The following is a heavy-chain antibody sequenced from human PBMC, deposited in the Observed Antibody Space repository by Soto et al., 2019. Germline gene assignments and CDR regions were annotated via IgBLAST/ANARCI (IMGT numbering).Heavy chain of an antibody. V-gene: IGHV3-21*01. CDR1: GFTFGNHS. CDR3: ARHGSGSCPDY. Sequence: GGPMRLPCAASGFTFGNHSMNWVRQAQGKGLEWVSSISSSSSYIYYADSVKGRFTISRDNAKNSLYLQMNSLRAEDTAVYYCARHGSGSCPDYWGQGTLVTVSS. J-gene: IGHJ4*02. D-gene: IGHD3-10*01. CDR2: ISSSSSYI.